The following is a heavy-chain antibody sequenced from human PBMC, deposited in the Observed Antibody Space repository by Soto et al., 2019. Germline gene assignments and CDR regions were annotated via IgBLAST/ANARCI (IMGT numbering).Heavy chain of an antibody. V-gene: IGHV1-69*04. CDR2: IIPILGIA. CDR1: GGTFSSYT. Sequence: SVKVSCKASGGTFSSYTISWVRQAPGQGLEWMGRIIPILGIANYAQKFQGRVTITADKSTSTAYMELSSLRSEDMAVYYCARDFRMIMFGGVIVSGSGMDVWGQGTTVTVSS. CDR3: ARDFRMIMFGGVIVSGSGMDV. J-gene: IGHJ6*02. D-gene: IGHD3-16*02.